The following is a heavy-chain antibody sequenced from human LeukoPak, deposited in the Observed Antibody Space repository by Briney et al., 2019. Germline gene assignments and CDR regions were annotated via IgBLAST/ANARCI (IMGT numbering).Heavy chain of an antibody. CDR3: ATVGVTMVRGVTAKYNWFDP. Sequence: RASVKVSCKVSGYTLTELSMHWVRQAPGKGLEWMGGFDPEDGETIYAQKFQGRVTMTEDTSTDTAYMELSSLRSEDTAVYYCATVGVTMVRGVTAKYNWFDPWGQGTLVTVSS. V-gene: IGHV1-24*01. D-gene: IGHD3-10*01. CDR2: FDPEDGET. CDR1: GYTLTELS. J-gene: IGHJ5*02.